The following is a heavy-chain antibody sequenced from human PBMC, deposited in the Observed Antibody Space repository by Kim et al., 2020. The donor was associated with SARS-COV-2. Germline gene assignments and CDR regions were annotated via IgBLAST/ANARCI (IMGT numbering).Heavy chain of an antibody. CDR3: TTDIRSSMALSYYDFWSGYYRENIFDY. V-gene: IGHV3-15*01. Sequence: GGSLRLSCAASGFTFSNAWMSWVRQAPGKGLEWVGRIKSKTDGGTTDYAAPVKGRFTISRDDSKNTLYLQMNSLKTEDTAVYYCTTDIRSSMALSYYDFWSGYYRENIFDYWGQGTLVTVSS. CDR2: IKSKTDGGTT. CDR1: GFTFSNAW. J-gene: IGHJ4*02. D-gene: IGHD3-3*01.